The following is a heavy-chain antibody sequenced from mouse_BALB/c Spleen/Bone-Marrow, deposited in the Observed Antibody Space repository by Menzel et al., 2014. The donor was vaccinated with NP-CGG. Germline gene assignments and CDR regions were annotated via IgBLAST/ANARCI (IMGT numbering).Heavy chain of an antibody. V-gene: IGHV1-5*01. CDR3: TRVITAVLATRAMDY. Sequence: DVQLVESGTVLARPGASVKMSCKASGYTFTSYWMHWVKQRPGQGLEWIGAIYPGNSDTSYNQKFKGKAKLTAVTSTSTAYTELSSLTNEDSAVYYCTRVITAVLATRAMDYWGQGSSVTVSS. J-gene: IGHJ4*01. CDR2: IYPGNSDT. D-gene: IGHD1-1*01. CDR1: GYTFTSYW.